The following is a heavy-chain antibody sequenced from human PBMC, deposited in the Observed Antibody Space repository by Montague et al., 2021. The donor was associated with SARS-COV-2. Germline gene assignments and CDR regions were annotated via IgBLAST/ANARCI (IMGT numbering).Heavy chain of an antibody. D-gene: IGHD2-8*01. V-gene: IGHV3-30*18. CDR3: AKDFMSLMVYAMDYYYYGMDV. J-gene: IGHJ6*02. CDR2: ISYDGSNK. Sequence: SLRLSCAASGFTFSSYGMHWVRQAPGKGLEWVAVISYDGSNKYYVDSVKGRFTISRDNSKNTLYLQMNSLRAEDTAVYYCAKDFMSLMVYAMDYYYYGMDVWGQGTTVTVSS. CDR1: GFTFSSYG.